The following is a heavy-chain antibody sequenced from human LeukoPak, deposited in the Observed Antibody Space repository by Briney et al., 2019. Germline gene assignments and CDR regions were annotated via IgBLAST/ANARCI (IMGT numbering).Heavy chain of an antibody. D-gene: IGHD2-8*01. V-gene: IGHV3-7*01. CDR3: ASTNSLDN. CDR1: GFTFSNYW. J-gene: IGHJ4*02. Sequence: GGSLRLSCAVSGFTFSNYWMNWVRQAPGKGLEWVANIKQDGNTKFYADSVKGRFTISRDNAKSSLYLQMNSLRVEDSAVYYCASTNSLDNWSQGTLVTVSS. CDR2: IKQDGNTK.